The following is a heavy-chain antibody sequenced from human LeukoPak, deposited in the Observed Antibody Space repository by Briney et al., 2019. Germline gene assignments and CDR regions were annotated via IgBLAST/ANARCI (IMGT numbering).Heavy chain of an antibody. CDR3: ARLSRDSSGYYYTFDY. V-gene: IGHV5-51*01. Sequence: GESLKISCKGSGYRFTTYWIGWVRQMPGKGLEWMGIIYPSDSDTRYSPSFQGQVTISADKSISTAYLQWSSLKASDTAMYYCARLSRDSSGYYYTFDYWGQGTLVTVSS. D-gene: IGHD3-22*01. CDR1: GYRFTTYW. J-gene: IGHJ4*02. CDR2: IYPSDSDT.